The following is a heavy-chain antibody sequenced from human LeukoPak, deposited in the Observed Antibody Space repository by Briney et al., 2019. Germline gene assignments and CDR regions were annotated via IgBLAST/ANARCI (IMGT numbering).Heavy chain of an antibody. J-gene: IGHJ4*02. V-gene: IGHV3-33*01. CDR1: GFTFSSYG. CDR2: IWYDGSNK. D-gene: IGHD6-6*01. Sequence: GGSLRLSCAASGFTFSSYGMHWVRQAPGKGLEWVAVIWYDGSNKYYADSVKGRFTISRDNSKNTLYLQMNSLRAEDTAVYYCARDSEYSSSSYLDYWGQGTLVTVSS. CDR3: ARDSEYSSSSYLDY.